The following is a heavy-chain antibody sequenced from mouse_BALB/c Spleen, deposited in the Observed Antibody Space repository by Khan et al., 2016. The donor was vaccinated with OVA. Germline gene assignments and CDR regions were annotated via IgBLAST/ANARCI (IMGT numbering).Heavy chain of an antibody. CDR1: GYTFTKNG. V-gene: IGHV9-3-1*01. Sequence: QIQLVQSGPELKKPGETVKISCKASGYTFTKNGMNWVKQAPGKGLKWMGWINTYTGEPTYVDDFKGRFAFSLETSASTGYLQINNLKNEDTATYFCARVGYSGTMDYWGQGTSVTVSS. J-gene: IGHJ4*01. D-gene: IGHD4-1*01. CDR3: ARVGYSGTMDY. CDR2: INTYTGEP.